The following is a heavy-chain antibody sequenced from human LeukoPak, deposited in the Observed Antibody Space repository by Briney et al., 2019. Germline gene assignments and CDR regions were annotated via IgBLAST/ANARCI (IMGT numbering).Heavy chain of an antibody. Sequence: PGGSLRLSCAASGFTFSSYGMHWVRQAPGKGLEWVAVISYDGSNKYYADSVKGRFTISRDNSKNTLYLQMNSLRAEDTAVYYCAKDSDLYYYDSSGYLDYWGQGTLVTVSS. CDR1: GFTFSSYG. V-gene: IGHV3-30*18. J-gene: IGHJ4*02. CDR3: AKDSDLYYYDSSGYLDY. CDR2: ISYDGSNK. D-gene: IGHD3-22*01.